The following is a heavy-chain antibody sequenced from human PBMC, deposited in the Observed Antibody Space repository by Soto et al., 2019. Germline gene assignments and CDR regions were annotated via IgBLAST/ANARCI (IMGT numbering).Heavy chain of an antibody. CDR3: ASYPSGSGSPQKIYYYYYMDV. V-gene: IGHV3-48*01. CDR1: GFTFSSYS. D-gene: IGHD3-10*01. J-gene: IGHJ6*03. CDR2: ISSSSSTI. Sequence: GGSLRLSCAASGFTFSSYSMNWVRQAPGKGLEWVSYISSSSSTIYYADSVKGRFTISRDNAKNSLYLQMNSLRAEDTAVYYCASYPSGSGSPQKIYYYYYMDVWGKGTTVTVSS.